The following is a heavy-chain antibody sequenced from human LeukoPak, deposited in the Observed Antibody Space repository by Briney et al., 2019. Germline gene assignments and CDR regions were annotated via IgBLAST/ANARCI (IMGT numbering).Heavy chain of an antibody. CDR1: GGSFSGYY. CDR3: ARAGTYDFWCGYYRRWFDP. CDR2: INHSGST. J-gene: IGHJ5*02. D-gene: IGHD3-3*01. Sequence: SETLSLTCAVYGGSFSGYYWSWIRQPPGKGLEWIGEINHSGSTNYNPSLKSRVTISVDTSKNQFSLKLSSVTAADTAVYYCARAGTYDFWCGYYRRWFDPWGQGTLVTVSS. V-gene: IGHV4-34*01.